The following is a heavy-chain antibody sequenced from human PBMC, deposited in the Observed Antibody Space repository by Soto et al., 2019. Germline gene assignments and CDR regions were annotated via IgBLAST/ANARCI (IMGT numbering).Heavy chain of an antibody. Sequence: QVHLVQSGAEVKKPGSSVKVSCKTSGGSFNNYAVSWVRQAPGQGLEWMGGIIPNFDTPNYAQKFQDRVTIIASEPTSTVYMELKSLRSNDTAVYYCAVAMVREILIFESSGMHVWGQGTTVIVSS. CDR3: AVAMVREILIFESSGMHV. D-gene: IGHD3-10*01. J-gene: IGHJ6*02. V-gene: IGHV1-69*01. CDR2: IIPNFDTP. CDR1: GGSFNNYA.